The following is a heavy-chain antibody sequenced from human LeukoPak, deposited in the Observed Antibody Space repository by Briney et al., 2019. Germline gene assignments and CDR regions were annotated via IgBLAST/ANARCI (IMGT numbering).Heavy chain of an antibody. J-gene: IGHJ4*02. CDR1: GGSISDYY. Sequence: SETLSLTCTVSGGSISDYYWSLIRQPAGKGLEWIGRIYTTGSTNYNPSLKGRVTMSIDTSKNQFSLRLTSLTAADTAVYYCTRAGYGDHGAVDSWGQGTLVTVSS. V-gene: IGHV4-4*07. CDR2: IYTTGST. D-gene: IGHD4-17*01. CDR3: TRAGYGDHGAVDS.